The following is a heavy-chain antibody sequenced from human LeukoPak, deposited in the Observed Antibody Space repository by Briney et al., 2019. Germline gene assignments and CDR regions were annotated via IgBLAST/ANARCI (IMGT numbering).Heavy chain of an antibody. D-gene: IGHD3-10*01. Sequence: GGSLRLSCTGSGFTFSNYAMSWVRQAPGKGLEWVSGINWNGGSTGYADSVKGRFTISRDNAKNSLYLQMNSLRAEDTALYYCARNYYGSGSSYWGQGTLVTVSS. V-gene: IGHV3-20*04. CDR2: INWNGGST. CDR3: ARNYYGSGSSY. CDR1: GFTFSNYA. J-gene: IGHJ4*02.